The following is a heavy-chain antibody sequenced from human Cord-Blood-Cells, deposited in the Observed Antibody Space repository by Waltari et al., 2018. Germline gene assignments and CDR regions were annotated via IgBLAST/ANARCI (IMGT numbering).Heavy chain of an antibody. V-gene: IGHV4-39*07. Sequence: QLQLQESGPGLVKPSETLSLTCTVSGGSISSSSYYWGWIRQPPGKGLEWIGSIYYSGSTYYNPSLKSRVTRSVDTSKNQFSLKLSSVTAADTAVYYCARGGDCSGGSCYSSFDYWGQGTLVTVSS. CDR2: IYYSGST. CDR3: ARGGDCSGGSCYSSFDY. J-gene: IGHJ4*02. D-gene: IGHD2-15*01. CDR1: GGSISSSSYY.